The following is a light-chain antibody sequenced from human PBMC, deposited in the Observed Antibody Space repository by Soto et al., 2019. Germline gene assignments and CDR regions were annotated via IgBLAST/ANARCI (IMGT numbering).Light chain of an antibody. Sequence: QCVLTKPASVYGSPGEWITISCTGTSSDVGGYNYVSWYQQHPGKAPKLMIYDVSNRPSGVSNRFSGSKSGNTASLTISGLQAEDEADYYCSSYTSSSTLGVFGTGTKVTVL. V-gene: IGLV2-14*01. CDR2: DVS. CDR1: SSDVGGYNY. J-gene: IGLJ1*01. CDR3: SSYTSSSTLGV.